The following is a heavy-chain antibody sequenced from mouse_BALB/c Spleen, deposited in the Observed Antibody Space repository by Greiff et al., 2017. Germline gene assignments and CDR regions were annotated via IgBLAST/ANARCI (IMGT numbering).Heavy chain of an antibody. CDR3: ARSGDYYGSSYVWFAY. J-gene: IGHJ3*01. V-gene: IGHV1S81*02. Sequence: QVQLQQPGAELVKPGASVKLSCKASGYTFTSYWMHWVKQRPGQGLEWIGEINPSNGRTNYNEKFKSKATLTVDKSSSTAYMQLSSLTSEDSAVYYCARSGDYYGSSYVWFAYWGQGTLVTVSA. CDR1: GYTFTSYW. D-gene: IGHD1-1*01. CDR2: INPSNGRT.